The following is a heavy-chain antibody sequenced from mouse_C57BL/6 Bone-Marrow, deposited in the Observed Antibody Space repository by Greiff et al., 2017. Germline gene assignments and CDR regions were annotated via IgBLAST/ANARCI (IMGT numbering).Heavy chain of an antibody. Sequence: EVQLQQSGPGLAKPSQTLSLTCSVTGYSITSDYWNWIRKFPGNKLEYMGYISYSGSTYSKPSLKSLISITRDTSKNQYYLQFNSVTTEDTATAYCARAPHSNQRYFDVWGTGTTVTVAS. CDR2: ISYSGST. CDR1: GYSITSDY. D-gene: IGHD2-5*01. V-gene: IGHV3-8*01. CDR3: ARAPHSNQRYFDV. J-gene: IGHJ1*03.